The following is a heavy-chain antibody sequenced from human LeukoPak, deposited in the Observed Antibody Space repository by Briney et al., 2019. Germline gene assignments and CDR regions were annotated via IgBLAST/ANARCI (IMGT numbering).Heavy chain of an antibody. V-gene: IGHV4-34*01. J-gene: IGHJ4*02. D-gene: IGHD5-12*01. CDR2: INHSGST. CDR1: GVSFSGYY. CDR3: ASNPYSGYDYSWGY. Sequence: SETLSLTCAVYGVSFSGYYWSWIRQPPGKGLEWIGEINHSGSTNYNPSLKSRVTISVDTSKNQFSLKLSSVTAADTAVYYCASNPYSGYDYSWGYWGQGTLVTVSS.